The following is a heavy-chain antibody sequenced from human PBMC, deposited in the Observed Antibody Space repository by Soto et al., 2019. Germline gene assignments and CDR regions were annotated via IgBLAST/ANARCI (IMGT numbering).Heavy chain of an antibody. J-gene: IGHJ4*02. CDR2: IIPIFGTA. CDR1: GGTFSSYA. CDR3: ARDGTGTLYYFDY. D-gene: IGHD1-1*01. Sequence: SVKVSCKASGGTFSSYAISWVRQAPGQGLEWMGGIIPIFGTANYAQKFQGRVTITADESTSTAYMELSSLRSEDTAVYYCARDGTGTLYYFDYWGQGTLVTVSS. V-gene: IGHV1-69*13.